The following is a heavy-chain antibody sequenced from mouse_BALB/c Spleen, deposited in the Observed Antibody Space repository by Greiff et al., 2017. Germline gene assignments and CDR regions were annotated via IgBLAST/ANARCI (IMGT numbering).Heavy chain of an antibody. CDR1: GYTFTSYW. D-gene: IGHD2-14*01. J-gene: IGHJ2*01. CDR2: INPSTGYT. CDR3: AREDYRYDGYFDY. V-gene: IGHV1-7*01. Sequence: QVQLKQSGAELAKPGASVKMSCKASGYTFTSYWMHWVKQRPGQGLEWIGYINPSTGYTEYNQKFKDKATLTADKSSSTAYMQLSSLTSEDSAVYYCAREDYRYDGYFDYWGQGTTLTVSS.